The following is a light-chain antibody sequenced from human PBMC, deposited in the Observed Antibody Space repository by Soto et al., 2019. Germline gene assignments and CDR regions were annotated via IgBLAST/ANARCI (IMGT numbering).Light chain of an antibody. CDR1: SNDVGYNY. CDR2: EVT. J-gene: IGLJ3*02. CDR3: SSYTSTNTRV. Sequence: QPVLTQPASVSGSPGQSITISCAGTSNDVGYNYVSWYQQHPGKAPRLIIFEVTYRPSGVSNRFSGSKSDNTASLTISGLQAEDEADYYCSSYTSTNTRVFGGGTKLTVL. V-gene: IGLV2-14*01.